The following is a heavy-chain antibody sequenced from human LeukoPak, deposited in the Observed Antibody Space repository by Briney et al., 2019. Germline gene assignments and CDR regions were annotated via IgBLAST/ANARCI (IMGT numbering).Heavy chain of an antibody. J-gene: IGHJ6*03. V-gene: IGHV3-48*03. Sequence: PGGSLRLSCAASGFTFSSYEMNWVRQAPGKGLEWVSYISSSGSTIYYADSVKGRFTISRDNAKNSLYLQMNSLRAEDTAVYYCARDILEGTMVRGKRGYYYYYYMDVWGKGTTVTISS. CDR2: ISSSGSTI. D-gene: IGHD3-10*01. CDR1: GFTFSSYE. CDR3: ARDILEGTMVRGKRGYYYYYYMDV.